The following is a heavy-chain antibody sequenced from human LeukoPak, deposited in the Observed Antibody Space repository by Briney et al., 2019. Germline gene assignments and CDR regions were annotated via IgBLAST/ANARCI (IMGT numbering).Heavy chain of an antibody. J-gene: IGHJ6*02. CDR2: INHSGST. V-gene: IGHV4-34*01. Sequence: PAETLSLTCAVYGGSFSGYYWRWIRQPPGKWLEWIGEINHSGSTNYNPSLKSRVTLSVDKSKNQFSLKRSSLTATQPAVYYCARGRYYYDSTALPRYYYYGMDVWGQGTTVTVSS. D-gene: IGHD3-22*01. CDR3: ARGRYYYDSTALPRYYYYGMDV. CDR1: GGSFSGYY.